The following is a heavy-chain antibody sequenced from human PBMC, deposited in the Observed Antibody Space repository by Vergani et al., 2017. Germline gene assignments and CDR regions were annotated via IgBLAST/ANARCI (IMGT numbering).Heavy chain of an antibody. V-gene: IGHV3-23*03. CDR2: IYSGGST. CDR1: GFTFSSYA. D-gene: IGHD2-21*02. J-gene: IGHJ3*02. CDR3: AKEPYCGGDCYSGAFDI. Sequence: EVQLLESGGGLVQPGGSLRLSCAASGFTFSSYAMSWVRQAPGKGLEWVSVIYSGGSTYYADSVKGRFTISRDNSKNTLYLQMNSLRAEDTAVYYCAKEPYCGGDCYSGAFDIWGQGTMVTVSS.